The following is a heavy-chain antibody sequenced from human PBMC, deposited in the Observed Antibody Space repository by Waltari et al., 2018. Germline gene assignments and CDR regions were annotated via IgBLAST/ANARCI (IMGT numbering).Heavy chain of an antibody. Sequence: QLQLQESGPGLVKPSETLSLTCTVSGGSISSSSYYWGWIRQPPGKGLEWIGSIYYSGSTYYNPSLKSRVTISVDTSKNQFSLKLSSVTAADTAVYYCARVGMRAGTDYWGQGTLVTVSS. CDR2: IYYSGST. J-gene: IGHJ4*02. D-gene: IGHD1-1*01. V-gene: IGHV4-39*07. CDR3: ARVGMRAGTDY. CDR1: GGSISSSSYY.